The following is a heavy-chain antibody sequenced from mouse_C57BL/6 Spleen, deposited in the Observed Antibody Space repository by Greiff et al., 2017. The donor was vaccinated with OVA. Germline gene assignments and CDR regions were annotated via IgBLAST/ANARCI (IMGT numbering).Heavy chain of an antibody. D-gene: IGHD2-2*01. J-gene: IGHJ3*01. Sequence: VKLVESGPGLVAPSQSLSITCTVSGFSLTSYGVDWVRQSPGKGLEWLGVIWGVGSTNYNSALKSRLSISKDNSKSQVFLKMNSLQTDDTAMYYCASRGYDNPFAYWGQGTLVTVSA. CDR2: IWGVGST. CDR3: ASRGYDNPFAY. CDR1: GFSLTSYG. V-gene: IGHV2-6*01.